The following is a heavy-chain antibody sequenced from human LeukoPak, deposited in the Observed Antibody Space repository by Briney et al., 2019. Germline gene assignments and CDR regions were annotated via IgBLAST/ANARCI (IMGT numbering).Heavy chain of an antibody. Sequence: GGSLRLSCAASGFIFSSYNLNWVRQAPGKGLEWVSSISSSSSYIYYADSMKGRFTISRDNARNSLYLQMNSLRAEDTAMYFCARDSNPYCSGGSCTAFDIWGQGTMVTVSS. CDR3: ARDSNPYCSGGSCTAFDI. CDR1: GFIFSSYN. V-gene: IGHV3-21*01. D-gene: IGHD2-15*01. CDR2: ISSSSSYI. J-gene: IGHJ3*02.